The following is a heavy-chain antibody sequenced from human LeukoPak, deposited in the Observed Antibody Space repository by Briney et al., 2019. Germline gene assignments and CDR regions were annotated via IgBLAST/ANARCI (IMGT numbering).Heavy chain of an antibody. CDR2: ISGSGGST. J-gene: IGHJ4*02. Sequence: PGGSLRLSCAASGFTFSSYAMSWVRQAPGKGLEWVSAISGSGGSTYYADSVKGRFTISRDNSKNTLYLQMNSLRAEDTAVYDCAKLQDYYGSGSYYKGGFDYWGQGTLVTVSS. V-gene: IGHV3-23*01. D-gene: IGHD3-10*01. CDR1: GFTFSSYA. CDR3: AKLQDYYGSGSYYKGGFDY.